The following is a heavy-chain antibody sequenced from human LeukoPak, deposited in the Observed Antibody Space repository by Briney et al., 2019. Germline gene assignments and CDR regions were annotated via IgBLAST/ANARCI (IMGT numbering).Heavy chain of an antibody. CDR3: ARHAGYGDYYYYYYYMDV. V-gene: IGHV4-34*01. J-gene: IGHJ6*03. CDR1: GGSFSGYY. Sequence: PSETLSLTCAVYGGSFSGYYWSWIRQPPGKGLEWIGEINHSGSTNYNPSLKSRVTISVDTSKNQFSLKLSSVTAADTAVYYCARHAGYGDYYYYYYYMDVWGKGTTVTIS. D-gene: IGHD4-17*01. CDR2: INHSGST.